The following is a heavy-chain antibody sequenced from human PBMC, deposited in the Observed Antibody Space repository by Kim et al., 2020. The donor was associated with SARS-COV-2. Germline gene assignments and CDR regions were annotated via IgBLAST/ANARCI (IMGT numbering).Heavy chain of an antibody. J-gene: IGHJ4*02. CDR2: TRNKAIGYTT. CDR1: GFTFSDHY. V-gene: IGHV3-72*01. Sequence: GGSLRLSCAASGFTFSDHYMDWVRQAPGKGLDWVGRTRNKAIGYTTEYAASVKGRFTISRDDSKNSLYLQMNSLKTEDTAVYYCAAYLSGHPHWGQGTLVTVSS. CDR3: AAYLSGHPH. D-gene: IGHD3-3*01.